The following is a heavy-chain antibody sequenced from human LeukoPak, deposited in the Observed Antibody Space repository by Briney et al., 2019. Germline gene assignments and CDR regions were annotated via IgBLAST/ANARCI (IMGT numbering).Heavy chain of an antibody. CDR3: AKEGYSYGYCDY. CDR1: GFTFSSYA. D-gene: IGHD5-18*01. V-gene: IGHV3-23*01. J-gene: IGHJ4*02. CDR2: IFPSGGEI. Sequence: GGSLRLSCAASGFTFSSYAMIWVRQPPGKGLEWVSSIFPSGGEIHYADSVRGRFTISRDNSKSILSLQMNSLRAEDTAVYYCAKEGYSYGYCDYWGQGTLVTVSS.